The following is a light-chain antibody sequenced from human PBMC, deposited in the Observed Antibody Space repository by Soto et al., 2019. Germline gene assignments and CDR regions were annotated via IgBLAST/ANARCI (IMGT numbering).Light chain of an antibody. CDR1: QSVAGSY. J-gene: IGKJ1*01. V-gene: IGKV3-20*01. CDR3: QQYGSSSEIT. CDR2: GAS. Sequence: EIVLTQSPGTLSLSPGERATLSCRAIQSVAGSYLAWYQQKPGQAPRLLIYGASSRATGFPDRFSGSGSGTDFTLTISGLEPEDSAVYYCQQYGSSSEITFGQGTKVDIK.